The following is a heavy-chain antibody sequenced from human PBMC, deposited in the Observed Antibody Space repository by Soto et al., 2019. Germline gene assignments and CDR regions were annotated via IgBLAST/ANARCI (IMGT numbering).Heavy chain of an antibody. CDR1: GFTFDDYA. CDR2: ISWNGGNI. Sequence: EVQLVESGGGLVQPGRSLRLSCATSGFTFDDYAMHWVRQAPGKGLEWVSGISWNGGNIGYADSVKGRFTISRDNAKNSLFLQMNSLRADDTALYFCAKDIYSSSSGQDYWGQGTPVTVSS. CDR3: AKDIYSSSSGQDY. J-gene: IGHJ4*02. V-gene: IGHV3-9*01. D-gene: IGHD6-6*01.